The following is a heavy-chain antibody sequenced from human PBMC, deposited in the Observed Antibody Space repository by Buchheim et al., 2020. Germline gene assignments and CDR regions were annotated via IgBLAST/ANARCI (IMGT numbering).Heavy chain of an antibody. CDR2: ISGSGGST. V-gene: IGHV3-23*01. CDR1: GFTVSSDA. Sequence: EVQLLESGGGLVQPGGSLRLSCAASGFTVSSDAMSWVRQAPGKGLEWVSAISGSGGSTYYADSVKGRFTISRDNSKTTLYLQMNSLRAEDTAVYYCAKDLGPGYYDTSGYYPGYWGQGTL. CDR3: AKDLGPGYYDTSGYYPGY. D-gene: IGHD3-22*01. J-gene: IGHJ4*02.